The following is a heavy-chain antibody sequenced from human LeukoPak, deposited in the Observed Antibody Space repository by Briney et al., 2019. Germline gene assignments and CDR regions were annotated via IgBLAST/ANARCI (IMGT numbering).Heavy chain of an antibody. CDR1: GFTFSYVW. D-gene: IGHD5-24*01. CDR2: IKPKTEGGTT. CDR3: TTRVNRDGYNWAYDY. Sequence: PGGSLRLSCAPSGFTFSYVWMSWVRHTPGKGLEWVARIKPKTEGGTTDYAAPVKGRFTISRDDSKNTVFLQMNSLNTEDTAVYYCTTRVNRDGYNWAYDYWGQGTLVTVSS. V-gene: IGHV3-15*01. J-gene: IGHJ4*02.